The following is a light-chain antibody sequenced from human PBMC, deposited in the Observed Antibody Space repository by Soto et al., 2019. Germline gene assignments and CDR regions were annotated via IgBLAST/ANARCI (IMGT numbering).Light chain of an antibody. CDR3: TSYTSSSTRGV. J-gene: IGLJ2*01. CDR1: SSDVGGYNY. Sequence: QSALTQPASVSGSPGQSITISCTGTSSDVGGYNYVSWYQQHPGKAPKLMIYDVSSRPSGVSNRFSGSKSGNTASLTISGLQDEDEADYYCTSYTSSSTRGVFGGGTKVTVL. V-gene: IGLV2-14*03. CDR2: DVS.